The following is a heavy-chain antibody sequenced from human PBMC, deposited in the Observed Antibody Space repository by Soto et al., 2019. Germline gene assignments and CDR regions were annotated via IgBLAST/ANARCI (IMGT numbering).Heavy chain of an antibody. CDR3: ARGQRGYARDIDY. CDR1: GASVSHYF. CDR2: MSSSGDS. V-gene: IGHV4-4*09. D-gene: IGHD5-18*01. J-gene: IGHJ4*02. Sequence: PSETLSLTCDVSGASVSHYFWSWIRQPPGKGLEWLGYMSSSGDSISNPALKSRITISLDMSRNHVSLNLSSLTVADTAVYYCARGQRGYARDIDYWGQGTLVTVSS.